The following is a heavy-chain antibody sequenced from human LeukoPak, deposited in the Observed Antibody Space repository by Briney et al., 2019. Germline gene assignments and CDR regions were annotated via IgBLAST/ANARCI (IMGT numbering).Heavy chain of an antibody. CDR2: IYYSGST. V-gene: IGHV4-31*03. J-gene: IGHJ4*02. CDR1: GGSISSSSYY. D-gene: IGHD3-22*01. CDR3: AKTDSSGYYADY. Sequence: SETLSLTCTVSGGSISSSSYYWGWIRQHPGKGLEWIGYIYYSGSTYYNPSLKSRVTISVDTSKNQFSLKLSSVTAADTAMYYCAKTDSSGYYADYWGQGTLVTVSS.